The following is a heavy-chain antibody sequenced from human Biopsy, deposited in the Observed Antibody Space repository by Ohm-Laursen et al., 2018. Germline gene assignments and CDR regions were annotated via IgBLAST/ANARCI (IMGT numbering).Heavy chain of an antibody. J-gene: IGHJ5*02. CDR1: GGSLSSYS. Sequence: SETLSLTCTVSGGSLSSYSWSWIRQPAGKGLEWIGQIYTSGITNYNPSLKSRVTMSVDTSKNKFSLRVSSVTAADTAVYYCARDRDRRGWFDPWGQGTLVIVPP. CDR3: ARDRDRRGWFDP. CDR2: IYTSGIT. V-gene: IGHV4-4*07. D-gene: IGHD1-14*01.